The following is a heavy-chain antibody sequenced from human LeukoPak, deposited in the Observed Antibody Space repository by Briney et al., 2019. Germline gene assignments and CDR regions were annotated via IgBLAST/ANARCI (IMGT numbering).Heavy chain of an antibody. CDR2: IRYDGSNK. V-gene: IGHV3-30*02. CDR1: GFTFSSYG. D-gene: IGHD3-22*01. CDR3: ARDQSSGYPDAFDI. Sequence: GGSLRLSCAASGFTFSSYGMHWVRRAPGKGLEWVAFIRYDGSNKYYADSVKGRFTISRDNAKNSLYLQMNSLRAEDTAVYYCARDQSSGYPDAFDIWGQGTMVTVSS. J-gene: IGHJ3*02.